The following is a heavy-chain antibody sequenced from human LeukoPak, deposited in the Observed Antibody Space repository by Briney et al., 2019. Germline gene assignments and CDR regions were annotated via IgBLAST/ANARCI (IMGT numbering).Heavy chain of an antibody. Sequence: ASVKVSCKVSGYTLSELYMHWVRQAPGKGLEWMGGLDPEDGETIYAQKFQGRVTMTEDTSRDTAYMELSSLRSEDTAVYYCASSGIAAAGTLSGYFDLWGRGTLVTVSS. CDR3: ASSGIAAAGTLSGYFDL. J-gene: IGHJ2*01. CDR1: GYTLSELY. D-gene: IGHD6-13*01. V-gene: IGHV1-24*01. CDR2: LDPEDGET.